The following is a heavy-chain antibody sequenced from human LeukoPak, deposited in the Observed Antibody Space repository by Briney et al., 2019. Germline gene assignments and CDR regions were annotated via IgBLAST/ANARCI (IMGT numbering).Heavy chain of an antibody. CDR3: ARDSLHDY. CDR1: GFRFSGYD. Sequence: GGSLRLSCAASGFRFSGYDMNWVRRAPGKGLEWVSYISFTGSPIYYADSVKGRFTVSRDNDKNSLFLQMDSLRAEDTAVYYCARDSLHDYWGQGTLVTVSS. CDR2: ISFTGSPI. J-gene: IGHJ4*02. V-gene: IGHV3-48*03.